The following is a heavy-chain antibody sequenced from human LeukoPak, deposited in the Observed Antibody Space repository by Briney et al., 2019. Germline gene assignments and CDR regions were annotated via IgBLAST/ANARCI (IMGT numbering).Heavy chain of an antibody. V-gene: IGHV3-30*04. CDR1: GFTFSSYA. CDR3: ARGDILSGYPH. D-gene: IGHD3-9*01. CDR2: ISYDGSNK. J-gene: IGHJ4*02. Sequence: GGSLRLSCAASGFTFSSYAMHWVRQAPGKGLEWVAVISYDGSNKYYADSVKGRFTISRDNSKNTLYLQMNSLRAEDTAVYYCARGDILSGYPHWGQGTLVTVSS.